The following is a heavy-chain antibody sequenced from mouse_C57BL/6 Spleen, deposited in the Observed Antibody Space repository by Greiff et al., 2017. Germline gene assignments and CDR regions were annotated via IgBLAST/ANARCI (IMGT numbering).Heavy chain of an antibody. D-gene: IGHD2-2*01. J-gene: IGHJ2*01. V-gene: IGHV5-17*01. Sequence: DVHLVESGGGLVKPGGSLKLSCAASGFTFSDYGMHWVRQAPEKGLEWVAYISSGSSTIYYADTVKGRFTISRDNAKNTLFLQMTSLRSEDTAMYYCARTGIYYGYGGDYWGQGTTLTVSS. CDR1: GFTFSDYG. CDR2: ISSGSSTI. CDR3: ARTGIYYGYGGDY.